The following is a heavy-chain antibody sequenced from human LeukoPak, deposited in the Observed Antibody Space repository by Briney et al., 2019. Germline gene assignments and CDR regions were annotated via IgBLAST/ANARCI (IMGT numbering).Heavy chain of an antibody. CDR3: ALGAAFDI. CDR2: VYYTESP. Sequence: SETLSLTCTVSGASITSYFWSWVRQPPGKGLEWIGYVYYTESPNYNPSLKSRLTISVDTSKNQFSLRLTSVAPADTAVYYCALGAAFDIWGQGTMVTVSS. J-gene: IGHJ3*02. V-gene: IGHV4-59*01. CDR1: GASITSYF.